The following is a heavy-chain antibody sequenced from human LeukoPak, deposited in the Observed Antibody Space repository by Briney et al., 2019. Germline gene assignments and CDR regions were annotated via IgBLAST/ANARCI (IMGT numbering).Heavy chain of an antibody. Sequence: ASVKVSCKASGYTFIDYYIHWVRQAPGQGLEWMGWINPNSGGTNYAQKFQGRVIMTRDTSITTTYMELSRLTPDDSAVYFCATEASGLNWFDPWGQGTLVTVSS. D-gene: IGHD3-3*01. CDR2: INPNSGGT. CDR1: GYTFIDYY. V-gene: IGHV1-2*02. J-gene: IGHJ5*02. CDR3: ATEASGLNWFDP.